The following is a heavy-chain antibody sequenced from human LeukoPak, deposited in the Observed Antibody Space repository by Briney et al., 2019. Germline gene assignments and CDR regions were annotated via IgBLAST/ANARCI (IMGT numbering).Heavy chain of an antibody. D-gene: IGHD1-1*01. V-gene: IGHV3-33*01. CDR1: GFTFSSYG. J-gene: IGHJ4*02. CDR2: IWYDGSNK. CDR3: ARHGFLEYFDY. Sequence: PGRSLRLSCAASGFTFSSYGMHWVRQAPGKGLEWVAVIWYDGSNKYYADSVKGRFTISRDNSKNTLYLQMNSLRAEDTAVYYCARHGFLEYFDYWGQGTLVTVSS.